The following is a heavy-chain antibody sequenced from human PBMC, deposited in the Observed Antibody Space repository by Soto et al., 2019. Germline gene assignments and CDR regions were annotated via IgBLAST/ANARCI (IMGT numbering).Heavy chain of an antibody. D-gene: IGHD1-26*01. CDR1: ELSFDNYA. V-gene: IGHV3-9*01. CDR2: ISWNSGTL. Sequence: EVRLVESGGGLVQPGRSLRLSCTASELSFDNYALHWVRQAPGKGLQWVAGISWNSGTLVYADSVKGRFTISRDDAKNAMFLQMNSLRPEDTAVYYCAKSGSFFRPSLGYFDYWGQGTLVTVSS. CDR3: AKSGSFFRPSLGYFDY. J-gene: IGHJ4*02.